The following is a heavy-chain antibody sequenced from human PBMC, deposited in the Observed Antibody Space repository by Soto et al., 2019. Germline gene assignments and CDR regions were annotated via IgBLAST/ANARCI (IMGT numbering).Heavy chain of an antibody. V-gene: IGHV1-3*01. J-gene: IGHJ5*02. CDR3: ARSTMVRGVTP. D-gene: IGHD3-10*01. Sequence: ASVKVYCKTSGYTFTSYAMHWVRQDPGQRLEWMGWINAGNGNTKYSQKFQGRVTITRDTSASTAYMELSSLRSEDTAVYYCARSTMVRGVTPWGQGTLVTVSS. CDR2: INAGNGNT. CDR1: GYTFTSYA.